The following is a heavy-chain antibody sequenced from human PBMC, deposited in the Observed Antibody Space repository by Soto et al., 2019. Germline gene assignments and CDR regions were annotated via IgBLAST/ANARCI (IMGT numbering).Heavy chain of an antibody. CDR1: GYTFTSYA. J-gene: IGHJ6*02. Sequence: ASVKFSCKASGYTFTSYAMHWVRQAPGQRLEWMGWINAGNGNTKYSQKFQGRVTITRDTSASTAYMELSSLRSEDTAVYYCARDRSKYYDFWSGQTDYYYYYGMDVWGQGTTVTRLL. D-gene: IGHD3-3*01. CDR3: ARDRSKYYDFWSGQTDYYYYYGMDV. V-gene: IGHV1-3*01. CDR2: INAGNGNT.